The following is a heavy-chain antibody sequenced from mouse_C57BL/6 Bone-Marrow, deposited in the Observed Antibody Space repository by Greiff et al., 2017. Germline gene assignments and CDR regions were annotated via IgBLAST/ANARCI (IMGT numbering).Heavy chain of an antibody. CDR2: ISSGSSTI. Sequence: VQLVESGGGLVKPGGSLKLSCAASGFTFSDYGMHWVRQAPEKGLEWVAYISSGSSTIYYADTVKGRFTISRDNAKNTLFLQMTSLRSEDTAMYYCARGDYEGVSWFAYWGQGTLVTVSA. J-gene: IGHJ3*01. CDR3: ARGDYEGVSWFAY. V-gene: IGHV5-17*01. CDR1: GFTFSDYG. D-gene: IGHD2-4*01.